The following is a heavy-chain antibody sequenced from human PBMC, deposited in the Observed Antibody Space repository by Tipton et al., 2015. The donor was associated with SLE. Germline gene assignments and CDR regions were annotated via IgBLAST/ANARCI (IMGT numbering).Heavy chain of an antibody. CDR3: ARGVAERLGLDF. Sequence: TLSLTCTVSGGSIGPYSLHWIRQSPGKALEWIGYIYFDGNSNGRGNYNPSLKSRVTMSVDPSKMQFSLNLNSVTAADTALYFCARGVAERLGLDFWGQGSLVTASS. D-gene: IGHD6-19*01. V-gene: IGHV4-59*01. CDR1: GGSIGPYS. J-gene: IGHJ4*02. CDR2: IYFDGNS.